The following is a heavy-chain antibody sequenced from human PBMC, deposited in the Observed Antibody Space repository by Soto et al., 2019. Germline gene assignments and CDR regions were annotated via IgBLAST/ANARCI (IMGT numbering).Heavy chain of an antibody. J-gene: IGHJ4*02. CDR3: ARHELESGSLPIFDY. D-gene: IGHD1-26*01. V-gene: IGHV4-39*01. Sequence: SETLSLTCTVSGGSISSSSYYWGWIRQPPGKGLEWIGSIYYSGSTCYNPSLKGRVTISVDTSKNQFSLKLSSVTAADTAVYYCARHELESGSLPIFDYWGQGTLVTVSS. CDR1: GGSISSSSYY. CDR2: IYYSGST.